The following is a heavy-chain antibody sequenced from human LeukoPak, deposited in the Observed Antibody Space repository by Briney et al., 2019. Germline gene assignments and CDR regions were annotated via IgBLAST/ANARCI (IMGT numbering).Heavy chain of an antibody. V-gene: IGHV4-34*01. CDR3: ARDRIQLWLGPGGVFDY. CDR1: GGSFSGYY. D-gene: IGHD5-18*01. Sequence: SETLSLTCAVYGGSFSGYYWSWIRQPPGKGLEWIGEINHSGSTNYNPSLKSRVTISVDTSKNQFSLKLSSVTAADTAVYYCARDRIQLWLGPGGVFDYWGQGTLVTVSS. J-gene: IGHJ4*02. CDR2: INHSGST.